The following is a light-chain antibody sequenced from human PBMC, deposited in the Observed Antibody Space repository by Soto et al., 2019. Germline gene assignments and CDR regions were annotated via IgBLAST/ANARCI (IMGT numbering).Light chain of an antibody. J-gene: IGKJ1*01. Sequence: RQTSQSPSSLSASLGDKVTITCRASQSISSYLNWYQQKPGKAPKLLIYAASSLQSGVPSRFSGSVSGTDFTLTISSLQPEDFATYYCQQSYSTPRTFGQGTKVDIK. CDR3: QQSYSTPRT. V-gene: IGKV1-39*01. CDR2: AAS. CDR1: QSISSY.